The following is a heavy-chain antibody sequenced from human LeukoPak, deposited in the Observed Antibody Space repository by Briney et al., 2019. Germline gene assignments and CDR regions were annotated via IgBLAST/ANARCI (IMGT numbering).Heavy chain of an antibody. CDR1: GYTFTDYL. D-gene: IGHD6-6*01. Sequence: ASVKVSCKASGYTFTDYLIHWVRQAPGQGLEWMGWINPNSGDTNYAQNFQGRVTMTRDTSISTAYMELNRLISGDTAVYYCARGLWSSSVDYWGQGALVTVSS. CDR2: INPNSGDT. CDR3: ARGLWSSSVDY. V-gene: IGHV1-2*02. J-gene: IGHJ4*02.